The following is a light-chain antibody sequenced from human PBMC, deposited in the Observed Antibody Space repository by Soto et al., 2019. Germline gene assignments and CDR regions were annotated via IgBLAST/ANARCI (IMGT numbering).Light chain of an antibody. CDR2: DAS. V-gene: IGKV3-11*01. CDR3: QQRSSWPVT. J-gene: IGKJ1*01. Sequence: EIMLTQSPATLSLSPGERATLSCRASQSVSTYLAWYQQKPGQAPRLLIYDASSRATGIPARFSGSGSGTEFTLTISSLEPEDFAVYYCQQRSSWPVTFGQGTRVEIK. CDR1: QSVSTY.